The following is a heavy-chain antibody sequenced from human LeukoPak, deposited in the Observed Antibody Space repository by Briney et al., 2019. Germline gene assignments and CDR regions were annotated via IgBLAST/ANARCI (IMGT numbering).Heavy chain of an antibody. CDR1: GYTFTNYF. CDR2: VNPTGGST. V-gene: IGHV1-46*01. J-gene: IGHJ4*02. D-gene: IGHD1-26*01. Sequence: ASVKVSCNTSGYTFTNYFIHWVRQVPGQGLEWMGMVNPTGGSTSYAQSFQGRVTLTGDTSTSTVYMEFSALTSEDTAVYYCARKQTGSYYLDYWGQGALVTVSS. CDR3: ARKQTGSYYLDY.